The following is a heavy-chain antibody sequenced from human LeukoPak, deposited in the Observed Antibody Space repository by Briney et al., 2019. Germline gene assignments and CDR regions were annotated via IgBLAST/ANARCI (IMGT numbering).Heavy chain of an antibody. J-gene: IGHJ4*02. CDR2: MNPNSGNT. CDR1: GYTFTSYD. Sequence: ASVKVSCKASGYTFTSYDINWARQATGQGLEWMGWMNPNSGNTGYAQKFQGRVTMTRNTSISTAYMELSSLRSEDTAVYYCARASRRAAAGLGRYFDYWGQGTLVTVSS. D-gene: IGHD6-13*01. V-gene: IGHV1-8*01. CDR3: ARASRRAAAGLGRYFDY.